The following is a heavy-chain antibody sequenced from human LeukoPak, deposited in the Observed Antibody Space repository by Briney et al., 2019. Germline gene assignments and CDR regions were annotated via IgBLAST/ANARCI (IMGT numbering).Heavy chain of an antibody. CDR2: INAGNGNT. CDR3: ARARYETRIWPKSRYDYYHYMDV. D-gene: IGHD2-15*01. V-gene: IGHV1-3*03. Sequence: ASVKVSCKASGYTFTSYVIHWVRQAPGQRLEWMGWINAGNGNTKYSQEFQDRVTITRDTSASTVYMELSSLRSGDMAVYYCARARYETRIWPKSRYDYYHYMDVWGKGTAVTVSS. J-gene: IGHJ6*03. CDR1: GYTFTSYV.